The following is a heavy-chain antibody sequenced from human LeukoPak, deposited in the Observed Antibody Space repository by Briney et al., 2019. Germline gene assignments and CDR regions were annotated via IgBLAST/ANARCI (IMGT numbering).Heavy chain of an antibody. CDR3: ARFLEYSSSGADY. Sequence: PGGSLRLSCAASGFTFSDYYMSWIRQAPGKGLEWVSYISSSGSTIYYADSVKGRFTISRDNAKNSLYLKINSLKAEDTAVFYCARFLEYSSSGADYWGQGTLVTVSS. CDR2: ISSSGSTI. CDR1: GFTFSDYY. J-gene: IGHJ4*02. D-gene: IGHD6-6*01. V-gene: IGHV3-11*04.